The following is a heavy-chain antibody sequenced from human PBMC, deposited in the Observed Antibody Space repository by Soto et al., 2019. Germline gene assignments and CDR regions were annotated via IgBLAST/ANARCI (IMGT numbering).Heavy chain of an antibody. V-gene: IGHV3-49*03. CDR1: GFTFGDYA. Sequence: PGGSLRLSCTASGFTFGDYAMRWLRQAPGKGLGWVSFIRSKAYGETAEHAASVRGRFIISRDDSKSIVHLQMNSLKTEDTGVYYCTRDLGFGIAAAGHNWFDPWGQGTQVTVSS. D-gene: IGHD6-13*01. CDR3: TRDLGFGIAAAGHNWFDP. J-gene: IGHJ5*02. CDR2: IRSKAYGETA.